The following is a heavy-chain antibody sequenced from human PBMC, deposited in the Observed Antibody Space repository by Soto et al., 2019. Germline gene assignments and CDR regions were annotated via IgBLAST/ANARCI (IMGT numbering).Heavy chain of an antibody. CDR2: IIPVFGTP. CDR1: GGAFSSCA. Sequence: SVKVSCKPSGGAFSSCAFSCVRQAPGQGLEWLGGIIPVFGTPTYAQRFQGRVTITADGSTRTAYMELSSLRSDDTAMYFCARDSPYCSSTSCFYLWGQGTMVTVSS. D-gene: IGHD2-2*01. J-gene: IGHJ3*01. CDR3: ARDSPYCSSTSCFYL. V-gene: IGHV1-69*13.